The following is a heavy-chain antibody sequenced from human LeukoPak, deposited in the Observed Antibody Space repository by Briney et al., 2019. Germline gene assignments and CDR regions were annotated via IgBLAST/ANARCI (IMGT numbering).Heavy chain of an antibody. D-gene: IGHD3-22*01. CDR3: ARDADDSSGYFGDDAFDI. V-gene: IGHV3-21*01. CDR1: GFTFSSYS. Sequence: GGSLRLSCAASGFTFSSYSMNWVRQAPGKGLEWVSSISSSSSYIYYADSVKGRFTISRDNAKNSLYLQMNSLRAEDTAVYYCARDADDSSGYFGDDAFDIWGQGTMVTVSS. CDR2: ISSSSSYI. J-gene: IGHJ3*02.